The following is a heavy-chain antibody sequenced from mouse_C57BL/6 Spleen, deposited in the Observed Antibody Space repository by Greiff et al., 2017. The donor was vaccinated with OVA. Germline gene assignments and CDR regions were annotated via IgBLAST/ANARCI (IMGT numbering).Heavy chain of an antibody. V-gene: IGHV1-69*01. J-gene: IGHJ4*01. CDR3: AIYSNPTFTMDY. D-gene: IGHD2-5*01. CDR1: GYTFTSYW. Sequence: QVQLQQSGAELVMPGASVKLSCKASGYTFTSYWMHWVKQRPGQGLEWIGEIDPSDSYTNYNQKFKGKSTLTVDKSSSTAYMQLSSLTSEDSAVYYCAIYSNPTFTMDYWGQGTSVTVSS. CDR2: IDPSDSYT.